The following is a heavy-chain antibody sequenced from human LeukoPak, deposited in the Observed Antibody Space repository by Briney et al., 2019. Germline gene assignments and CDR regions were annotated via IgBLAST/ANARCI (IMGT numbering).Heavy chain of an antibody. CDR2: IYPTGST. CDR1: GGSISNYY. CDR3: ARERGYCSSASCYRPYRPFDI. D-gene: IGHD2-2*01. Sequence: SETLSLTCTVSGGSISNYYWSWIRQPAGKGLEYIGRIYPTGSTHYNPSLKSRVAMSIDTSKNQFSLKLSSVTAADTAVYYCARERGYCSSASCYRPYRPFDIWGQGTMVTVSS. J-gene: IGHJ3*02. V-gene: IGHV4-4*07.